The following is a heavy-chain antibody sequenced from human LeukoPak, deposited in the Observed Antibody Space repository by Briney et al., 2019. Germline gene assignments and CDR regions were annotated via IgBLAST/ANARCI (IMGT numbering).Heavy chain of an antibody. CDR3: ASILYGANGFDY. V-gene: IGHV4-59*01. CDR2: FYYSGIT. Sequence: PSETLSLTCTVSGGSINNYYWSWIRQPPGKGLEWIAYFYYSGITNYNPSLNSRVSISLDASKNQFSLKLTSVTAADTAFCYCASILYGANGFDYWGQGTQVTVSS. D-gene: IGHD4/OR15-4a*01. J-gene: IGHJ4*02. CDR1: GGSINNYY.